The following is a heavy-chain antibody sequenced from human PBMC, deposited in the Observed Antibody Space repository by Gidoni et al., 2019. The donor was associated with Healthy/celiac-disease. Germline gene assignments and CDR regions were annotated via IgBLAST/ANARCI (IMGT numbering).Heavy chain of an antibody. CDR2: IYYSGST. CDR3: ARGGVCCPEGHWFDP. J-gene: IGHJ5*02. V-gene: IGHV4-59*01. CDR1: GGSISSYY. Sequence: QVQLQESGPGLVKPSETLSLTCTVSGGSISSYYWSWIRQPPGKGLEWIGYIYYSGSTNYNPSLKSRVTISVDTSKNQFSLKLSSVTAADTAVYYCARGGVCCPEGHWFDPWGQGTLVTVSS. D-gene: IGHD2-21*01.